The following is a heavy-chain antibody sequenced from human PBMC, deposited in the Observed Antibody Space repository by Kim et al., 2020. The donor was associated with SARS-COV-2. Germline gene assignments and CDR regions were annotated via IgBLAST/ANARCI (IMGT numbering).Heavy chain of an antibody. V-gene: IGHV3-33*06. Sequence: GGSLRLSCAASGFTFSSHAVHWVRQAPGKGLEWVAVMWYDGRNKYYLDSVKGRFTISTDNSKNMLYLQMNSLRAEDTAVYFCAKDTSGWTGGSMDVWGQGTTVTVSS. CDR3: AKDTSGWTGGSMDV. J-gene: IGHJ6*02. D-gene: IGHD6-19*01. CDR2: MWYDGRNK. CDR1: GFTFSSHA.